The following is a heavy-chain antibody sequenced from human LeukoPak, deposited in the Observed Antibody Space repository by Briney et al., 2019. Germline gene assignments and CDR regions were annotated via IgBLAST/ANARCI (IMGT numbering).Heavy chain of an antibody. CDR2: ISCSGGNT. CDR1: GFTFSSYA. V-gene: IGHV3-23*01. D-gene: IGHD4-17*01. J-gene: IGHJ4*02. CDR3: AKQRYAYGDYGDFDY. Sequence: PGVSLRLSCAACGFTFSSYAMIWVPQAPGKGLVGVCAISCSGGNTYHADSVRGRFTISRDNPKNTLSLNMNSLRGGDGAFFYCAKQRYAYGDYGDFDYGGQGTLATVSS.